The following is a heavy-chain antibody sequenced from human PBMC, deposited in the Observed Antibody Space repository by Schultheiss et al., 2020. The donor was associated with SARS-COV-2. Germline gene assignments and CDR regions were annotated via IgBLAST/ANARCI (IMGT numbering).Heavy chain of an antibody. CDR3: ARDKTAYGVFDY. CDR1: GGSISSSSYY. D-gene: IGHD4-17*01. V-gene: IGHV4-39*07. J-gene: IGHJ4*02. CDR2: ISYSGST. Sequence: SETLSLSCTVSGGSISSSSYYWSWVRQPPGKGLEWIGYISYSGSTYYNPSLKSRVTISVDTSKNQFSLKLSSVTAADTAMYYCARDKTAYGVFDYWGQGALVTVSS.